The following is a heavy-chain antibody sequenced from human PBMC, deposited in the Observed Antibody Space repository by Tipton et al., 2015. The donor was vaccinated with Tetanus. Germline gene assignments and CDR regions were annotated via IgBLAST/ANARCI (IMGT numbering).Heavy chain of an antibody. CDR3: ARDIPLVGATLYFDY. V-gene: IGHV1-8*01. D-gene: IGHD1-26*01. CDR1: GYTFTTSD. Sequence: QLVQSGAEVKKPGASVKVSCQASGYTFTTSDIIWLRQATGQGLEWMGWMNPNNGNTGSAQKFQGRVTMTRNTAISTAYMELNSLTSDDTAVYYCARDIPLVGATLYFDYWGQGALVTVSS. J-gene: IGHJ4*02. CDR2: MNPNNGNT.